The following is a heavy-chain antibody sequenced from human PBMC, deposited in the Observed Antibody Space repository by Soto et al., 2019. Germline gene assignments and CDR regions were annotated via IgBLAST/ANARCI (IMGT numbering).Heavy chain of an antibody. CDR3: ARTDRDFYGLDV. V-gene: IGHV3-13*05. J-gene: IGHJ6*02. Sequence: EVQLVESGGGLVQPGGSLRLSCEASGFTFRNYDMHWVRQGTGKGLEWVSGISAAGDPDYADSVEGRFTISRENAQNSFFLQMNSLRVGDTADHYCARTDRDFYGLDVWGQGTTVIVSS. CDR1: GFTFRNYD. CDR2: ISAAGDP.